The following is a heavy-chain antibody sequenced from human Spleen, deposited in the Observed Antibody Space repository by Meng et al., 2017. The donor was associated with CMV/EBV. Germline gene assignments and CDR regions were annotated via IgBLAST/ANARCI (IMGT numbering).Heavy chain of an antibody. V-gene: IGHV1-8*02. CDR3: ARGRPSLRSNWFDP. Sequence: ASVKVSCKASGYIFTGYYMHWVRQAPGQGLEWMGWMNPNSGNTGYAQKFQGRVTMTRNTSISTAYMELSSLRSEDTAVYYCARGRPSLRSNWFDPWGQGTLVTVSS. J-gene: IGHJ5*02. CDR2: MNPNSGNT. CDR1: GYIFTGYY.